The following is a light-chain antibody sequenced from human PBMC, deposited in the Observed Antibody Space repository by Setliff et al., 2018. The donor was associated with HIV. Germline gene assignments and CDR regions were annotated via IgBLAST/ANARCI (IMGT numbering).Light chain of an antibody. CDR2: KTS. CDR1: QTINSW. CDR3: QQYFTYSRT. V-gene: IGKV1-5*03. Sequence: DIQMTQSPSTLSASVGDRVTITCRASQTINSWLAWYRQKPGKGPKLLFYKTSNIESGVPSRFSAYGSGTEFTLTISSLQPDDFATYYCQQYFTYSRTFGPGTKVDIK. J-gene: IGKJ1*01.